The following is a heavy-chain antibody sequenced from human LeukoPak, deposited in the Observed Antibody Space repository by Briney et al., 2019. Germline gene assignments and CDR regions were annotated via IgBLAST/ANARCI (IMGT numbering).Heavy chain of an antibody. Sequence: KPGGSLRLSCAASGFTFNTAWMSWVRQAPGKGLEWVGRIKRETDGGTTDYAAPVKGRSTISRDDSKSTLYLQMNSLKTDDTAVYYCTTKYYYDSSGYNNFDYWGQGTLVTVSS. D-gene: IGHD3-22*01. V-gene: IGHV3-15*01. CDR3: TTKYYYDSSGYNNFDY. CDR1: GFTFNTAW. CDR2: IKRETDGGTT. J-gene: IGHJ4*02.